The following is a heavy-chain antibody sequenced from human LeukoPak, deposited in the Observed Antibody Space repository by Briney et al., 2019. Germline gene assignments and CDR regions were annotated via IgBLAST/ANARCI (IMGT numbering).Heavy chain of an antibody. D-gene: IGHD5-24*01. CDR1: GGSFDANA. Sequence: GGSLRLSCSASGGSFDANAMHWVRQPLGKGLEWGAGINQFGDIIKYAESVRDRFTVSRDNAKSYLYLQMNNLNTDDTALYYCAKDMATQEDFWSFESWGQVIRVSVSS. CDR3: AKDMATQEDFWSFES. CDR2: INQFGDII. J-gene: IGHJ4*02. V-gene: IGHV3-9*01.